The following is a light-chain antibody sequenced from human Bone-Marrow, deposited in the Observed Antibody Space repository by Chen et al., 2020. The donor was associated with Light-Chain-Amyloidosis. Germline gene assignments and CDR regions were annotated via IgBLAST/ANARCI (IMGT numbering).Light chain of an antibody. J-gene: IGLJ2*01. CDR3: QSADSSGTYEVI. Sequence: SYELTQPPSVSVSPVQTARTPCSGDDLPTKYAYWYQQKPGQAPVLVIQRDTERPSGISERFSGSSSGTTATLTISGVQAEDEADYHCQSADSSGTYEVIFGGGTKLTVL. CDR2: RDT. V-gene: IGLV3-25*03. CDR1: DLPTKY.